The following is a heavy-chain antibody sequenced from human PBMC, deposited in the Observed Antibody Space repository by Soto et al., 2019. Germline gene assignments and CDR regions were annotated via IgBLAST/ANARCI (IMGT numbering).Heavy chain of an antibody. CDR1: GFTFSDFD. CDR2: IGTLFDT. V-gene: IGHV3-13*01. J-gene: IGHJ5*02. CDR3: ARGRSKDFHSTPPPTFDP. D-gene: IGHD2-15*01. Sequence: EVQLVDSGGDLVQPGGSLRLSCVASGFTFSDFDMYWVRQVTGKGLEWVAGIGTLFDTYYSDSVKGRFSIFRDNAKNSVTLRMNSLKPGDTAVYFCARGRSKDFHSTPPPTFDPLGQGTLVTVSS.